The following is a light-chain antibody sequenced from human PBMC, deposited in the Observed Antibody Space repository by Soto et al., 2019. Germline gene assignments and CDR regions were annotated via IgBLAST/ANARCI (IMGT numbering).Light chain of an antibody. CDR2: GAS. V-gene: IGKV3D-15*01. CDR1: QSISSK. J-gene: IGKJ4*01. CDR3: QQYKNWPPLT. Sequence: EIVMTQSPATLSVSPGERATLYCRASQSISSKLAWYQQKPGQAPRLLIYGASMRATGIPARFSGSGSGTEFTLTISSLQSEDFAVYYCQQYKNWPPLTFGGGTKVDIK.